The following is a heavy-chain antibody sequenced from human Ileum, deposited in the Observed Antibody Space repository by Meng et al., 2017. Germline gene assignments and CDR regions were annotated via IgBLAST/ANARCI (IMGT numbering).Heavy chain of an antibody. CDR3: AKQIATNVMQAFDI. J-gene: IGHJ3*02. Sequence: GESLKISCAASGFMFSTYAMSWVRQAPWKGLEWVSAIRNSGDGTYCADSVKGRFTISRDNSKNTLYLQMNSLRAEDTAVYYCAKQIATNVMQAFDIWGQGTMVTVSS. CDR1: GFMFSTYA. V-gene: IGHV3-23*01. D-gene: IGHD2-8*01. CDR2: IRNSGDGT.